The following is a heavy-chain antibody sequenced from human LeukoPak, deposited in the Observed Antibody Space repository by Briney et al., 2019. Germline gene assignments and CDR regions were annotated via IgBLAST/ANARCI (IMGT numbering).Heavy chain of an antibody. CDR1: GFTFSSYA. D-gene: IGHD3-10*01. V-gene: IGHV3-23*01. Sequence: PGGSLRLSCAASGFTFSSYAMSWVRQAPGKGLEWVSAISGSGGSAYYADSVKGRFTISRDNAKNSLYLQVNNLRAEDTAVYYCARAPSITMVRGVITPYYFDYWGQGTLVTVSS. CDR3: ARAPSITMVRGVITPYYFDY. J-gene: IGHJ4*02. CDR2: ISGSGGSA.